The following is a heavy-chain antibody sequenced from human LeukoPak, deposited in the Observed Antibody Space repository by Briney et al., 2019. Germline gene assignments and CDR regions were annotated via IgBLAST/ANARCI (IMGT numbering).Heavy chain of an antibody. D-gene: IGHD3-10*01. J-gene: IGHJ4*02. V-gene: IGHV3-30*03. CDR1: GFTFSSYG. Sequence: GGSLRLSCAASGFTFSSYGMHWVRQAPGKGLEWVAVISYDGSNKYYADSVKGRFTISRDNSKNTLYLQMNSLKTEDTAVYYCTTYGSGSYYEYWGQGTLVTVSS. CDR2: ISYDGSNK. CDR3: TTYGSGSYYEY.